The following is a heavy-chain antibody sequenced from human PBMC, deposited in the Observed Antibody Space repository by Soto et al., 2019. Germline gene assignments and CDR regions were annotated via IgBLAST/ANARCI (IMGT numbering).Heavy chain of an antibody. D-gene: IGHD4-4*01. J-gene: IGHJ4*02. V-gene: IGHV3-30*18. CDR2: ISYDGSNK. Sequence: GGSLRLSCAASGFTFSSYGMHWVRQAPGKGLEWVAVISYDGSNKYYADSVKGRFTISRDNSKNTLYLQMNSLRAEDTAVYYCAKDGSNRDFDYWGQGTLVTVSS. CDR1: GFTFSSYG. CDR3: AKDGSNRDFDY.